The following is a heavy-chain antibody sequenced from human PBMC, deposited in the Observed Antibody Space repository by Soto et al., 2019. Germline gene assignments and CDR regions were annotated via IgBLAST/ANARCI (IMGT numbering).Heavy chain of an antibody. D-gene: IGHD1-26*01. J-gene: IGHJ6*02. CDR3: ARAMLRVNSGSYYYYYYGMDV. CDR1: GGSMNSYH. CDR2: IHSSGST. V-gene: IGHV4-4*07. Sequence: SETLSLTCTVSGGSMNSYHWSWIRQPAGKGLEWIGHIHSSGSTNYNPSLKSRVTMSVDTSKNQFSLRLMSVTAADTAVYYCARAMLRVNSGSYYYYYYGMDVWGQGTTVTVSS.